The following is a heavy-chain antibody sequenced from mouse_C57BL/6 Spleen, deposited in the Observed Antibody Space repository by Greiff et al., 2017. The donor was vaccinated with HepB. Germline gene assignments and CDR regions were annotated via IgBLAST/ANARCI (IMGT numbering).Heavy chain of an antibody. Sequence: DVQLVESGGGLVKPGGSLKLSCAASGFTFSSYAMSWVRQTPEKRLEWVATISDGGSYTYYPDNVKGRFTISRDNAKNNLYLQMSHLKSEDTAMYYCARDLGWLPSWFAYWGQGTLVTVSA. J-gene: IGHJ3*01. V-gene: IGHV5-4*01. CDR2: ISDGGSYT. D-gene: IGHD2-2*01. CDR3: ARDLGWLPSWFAY. CDR1: GFTFSSYA.